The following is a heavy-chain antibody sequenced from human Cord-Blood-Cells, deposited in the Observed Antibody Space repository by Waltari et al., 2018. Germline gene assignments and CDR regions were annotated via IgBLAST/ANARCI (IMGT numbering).Heavy chain of an antibody. CDR1: GFTFVDYA. CDR3: AREQWLDAFDI. J-gene: IGHJ3*02. Sequence: EVQLVESGGGLVQPGRSLRVSCAASGFTFVDYAMHWVRQAPGKGLEWVSGISWNSGSIGYADSVKGRFTISRDNAKNSLYLQMNSLRAEDTALYYCAREQWLDAFDIWGQGTMVTVSS. V-gene: IGHV3-9*01. D-gene: IGHD6-19*01. CDR2: ISWNSGSI.